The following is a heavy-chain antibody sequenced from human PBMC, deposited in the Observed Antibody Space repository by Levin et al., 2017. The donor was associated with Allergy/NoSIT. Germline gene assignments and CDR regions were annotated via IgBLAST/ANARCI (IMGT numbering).Heavy chain of an antibody. CDR3: AREVPTVY. CDR2: ISYDGSNK. CDR1: GFTFSSYA. D-gene: IGHD4-11*01. V-gene: IGHV3-30-3*01. Sequence: GESLKISCAASGFTFSSYAMHWVRQAPGKGLEWVAVISYDGSNKYYADSVKGRFTISRDNSKNTLYLQMNSLRAEDTAVYYCAREVPTVYWGQGTLVTVSS. J-gene: IGHJ4*02.